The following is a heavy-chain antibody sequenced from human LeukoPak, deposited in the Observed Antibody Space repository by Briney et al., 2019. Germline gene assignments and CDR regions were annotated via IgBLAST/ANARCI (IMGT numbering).Heavy chain of an antibody. V-gene: IGHV5-51*01. CDR1: GYSFTTYW. J-gene: IGHJ4*02. Sequence: GESLRISCKGSGYSFTTYWIAWVRQMPGKGLEWMGIIYPGDSETRYSPSFQGQVTISADKSFTTAYLQWSSLRASDTAMYYCARLGCSSTSCYIELDWDFDYWGQGTLVTVSS. CDR2: IYPGDSET. D-gene: IGHD2-2*02. CDR3: ARLGCSSTSCYIELDWDFDY.